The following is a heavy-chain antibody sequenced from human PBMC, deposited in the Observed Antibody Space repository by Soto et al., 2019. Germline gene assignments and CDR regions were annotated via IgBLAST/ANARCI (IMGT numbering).Heavy chain of an antibody. CDR3: ATVLRASLGRGAFDI. D-gene: IGHD3-16*01. CDR1: GASISTTPYY. CDR2: IYSNGNT. V-gene: IGHV4-39*01. J-gene: IGHJ3*02. Sequence: QLQLQESGPGLVKPSETLSLTCTVSGASISTTPYYWGWVRQPPGKGLEWIGTIYSNGNTYYNPSLTSRVTKSVDTSKNQFSLKLSSVTAADTAVYYCATVLRASLGRGAFDIWGQGTMVTVSS.